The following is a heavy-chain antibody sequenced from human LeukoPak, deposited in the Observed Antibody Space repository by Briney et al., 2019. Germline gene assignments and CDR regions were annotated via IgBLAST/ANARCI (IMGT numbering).Heavy chain of an antibody. CDR2: INACNGNT. J-gene: IGHJ3*02. V-gene: IGHV1-3*03. CDR1: GYTFTSYA. Sequence: ASVKVSCKASGYTFTSYAMHWVRQAPGQRLEWMGWINACNGNTKYSQEFQGRVTITRDTSASTAYMELSSLRSEDMAVYYCAREYGVAAAFGAFDIWGQGTMVTVSS. CDR3: AREYGVAAAFGAFDI. D-gene: IGHD6-13*01.